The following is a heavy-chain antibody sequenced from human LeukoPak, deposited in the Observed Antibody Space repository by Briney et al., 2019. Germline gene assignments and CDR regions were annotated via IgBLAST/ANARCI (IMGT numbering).Heavy chain of an antibody. D-gene: IGHD3-3*01. V-gene: IGHV1-69*05. CDR3: ASAPIFGVVIIPAYYYYYMDV. Sequence: VASVKVSCKASRGTFSSYAISWVRQAPGQGLEWMGGIIPIFGTANYAQKFQGRVTITTDESTSTAYMELSSLRSEDTAVYYCASAPIFGVVIIPAYYYYYMDVWGKGTTVTVSS. J-gene: IGHJ6*03. CDR2: IIPIFGTA. CDR1: RGTFSSYA.